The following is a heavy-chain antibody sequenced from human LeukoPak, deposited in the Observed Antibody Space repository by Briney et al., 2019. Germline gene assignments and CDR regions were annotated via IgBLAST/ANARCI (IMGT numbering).Heavy chain of an antibody. V-gene: IGHV3-48*04. D-gene: IGHD4-23*01. CDR1: KFTVSSNY. J-gene: IGHJ4*02. CDR3: ARDYGGSSPFDY. Sequence: GGSLRLSCEASKFTVSSNYMSWVRQAPGKGLEWVSYISSSSSTIYYADSVKGRFTISRDSAKNSLDLQMNSLRAEDTAVYYCARDYGGSSPFDYWGQGTLVTVSS. CDR2: ISSSSSTI.